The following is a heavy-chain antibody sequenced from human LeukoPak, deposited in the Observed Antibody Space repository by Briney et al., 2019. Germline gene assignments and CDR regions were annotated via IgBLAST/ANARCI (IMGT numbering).Heavy chain of an antibody. Sequence: PGGSLRLSCAASGFTFDDYAMHWVRQAPGKGLEWVSGISWNSGSIGYADSVKGRFTISRDNAKNSLYLQMNSLRVEDAAVYYCARTVTGTYALAIWGQGTMVIVSS. CDR2: ISWNSGSI. CDR3: ARTVTGTYALAI. V-gene: IGHV3-9*01. J-gene: IGHJ3*02. CDR1: GFTFDDYA. D-gene: IGHD1-20*01.